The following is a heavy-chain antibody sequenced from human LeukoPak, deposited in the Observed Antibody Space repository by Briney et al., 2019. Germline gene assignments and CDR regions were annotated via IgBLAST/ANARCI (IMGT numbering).Heavy chain of an antibody. Sequence: GGSLRLSCAASGFTVSSNYMSWVRQAPGKGLEWVSVIYSGGSTYYADSVKGRFTISRDNSKNTLHLQMNSLRAEDTAVYYCARLAVAGLYYFDYWGQGTLVTVSS. V-gene: IGHV3-53*01. CDR1: GFTVSSNY. J-gene: IGHJ4*02. D-gene: IGHD6-19*01. CDR2: IYSGGST. CDR3: ARLAVAGLYYFDY.